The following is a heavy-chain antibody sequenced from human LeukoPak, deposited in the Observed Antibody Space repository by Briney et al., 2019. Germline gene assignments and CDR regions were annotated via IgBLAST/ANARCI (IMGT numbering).Heavy chain of an antibody. Sequence: SVKVSCKASGGTFTNSAINWVRQAPGQGLEWMGRFVPIFGITKYSQKLQGRLTITADESTSTAYMELSSLRSDDTAVYFCAKGEAVTWHSYFDLWGRGTLVTVSS. CDR2: FVPIFGIT. CDR1: GGTFTNSA. V-gene: IGHV1-69*15. CDR3: AKGEAVTWHSYFDL. D-gene: IGHD3-16*01. J-gene: IGHJ2*01.